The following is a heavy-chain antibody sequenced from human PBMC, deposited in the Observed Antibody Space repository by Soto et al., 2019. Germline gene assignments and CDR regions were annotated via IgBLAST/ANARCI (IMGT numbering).Heavy chain of an antibody. CDR2: IYYSGST. J-gene: IGHJ6*02. V-gene: IGHV4-59*01. CDR3: ARGPGDTYGSGSYFLFGTHYYYYYGMDV. Sequence: PPETLSLTCTVSGGSISSYYWSWIRQPPGKGLEWIGYIYYSGSTNYNPSLKSRVTISVDTSKNQFSLKLSSVTAADTAVYYCARGPGDTYGSGSYFLFGTHYYYYYGMDVWGQGTTVTVSS. D-gene: IGHD3-10*01. CDR1: GGSISSYY.